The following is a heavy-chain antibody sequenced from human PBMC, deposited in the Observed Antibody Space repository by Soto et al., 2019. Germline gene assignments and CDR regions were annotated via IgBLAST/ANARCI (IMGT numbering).Heavy chain of an antibody. Sequence: ASVKVSCKASGYRFSTYGINWVRQAPGQGLEWLGWTSTNNDDRNYAQKFRGRVTFTTDTSTSTAYMELRSLISDDTAVYFCARYLYVASRHSHFDSWGQGPQVTVSS. J-gene: IGHJ4*02. D-gene: IGHD6-6*01. V-gene: IGHV1-18*04. CDR1: GYRFSTYG. CDR3: ARYLYVASRHSHFDS. CDR2: TSTNNDDR.